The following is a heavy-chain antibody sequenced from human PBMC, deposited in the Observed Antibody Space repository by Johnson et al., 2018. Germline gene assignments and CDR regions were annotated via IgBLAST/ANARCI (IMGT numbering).Heavy chain of an antibody. CDR3: SSAAGPYYYFYYMDV. CDR1: GFTFSDYV. Sequence: QVQLQESGGGVVQPGRSLRLSCAPSGFTFSDYVMHWVRQGPGKGLEWLAVISYDGKKKDYADSVKDRFIISRDNSKKTLFVQMSSRGPEDTAVYYCSSAAGPYYYFYYMDVWGKWTTVTVSS. V-gene: IGHV3-30*03. J-gene: IGHJ6*03. CDR2: ISYDGKKK.